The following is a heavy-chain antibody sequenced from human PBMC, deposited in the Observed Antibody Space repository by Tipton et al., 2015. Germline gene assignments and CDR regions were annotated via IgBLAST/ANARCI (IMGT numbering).Heavy chain of an antibody. Sequence: GSLRLSCAASGFTFSSYGMSWVRQAPGKGLEWVSAIGPSGGSTYYADSVKGRFTISRDNAKNSLYLQMNSLRDEDTAVYYCGRDPAGVRGNCDLWGQGTLVSVSS. CDR2: IGPSGGST. V-gene: IGHV3-23*01. CDR1: GFTFSSYG. J-gene: IGHJ4*02. CDR3: GRDPAGVRGNCDL. D-gene: IGHD2-15*01.